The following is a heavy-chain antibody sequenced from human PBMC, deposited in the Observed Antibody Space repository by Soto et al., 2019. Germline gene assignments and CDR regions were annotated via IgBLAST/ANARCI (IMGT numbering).Heavy chain of an antibody. D-gene: IGHD2-15*01. CDR3: ARDDCNGGSCDGGHYLDL. J-gene: IGHJ2*01. CDR1: DYIFLAYG. V-gene: IGHV1-18*01. Sequence: QVQLVQSGPEVKKAGASVKVSCTAPTDYIFLAYGFDWVRQAPGQGLEWMGWISPKFGRTNYARNLPDRFTMATDGPTNSVSMELRDLRSDDTAVYYCARDDCNGGSCDGGHYLDLWGRGTPISVSS. CDR2: ISPKFGRT.